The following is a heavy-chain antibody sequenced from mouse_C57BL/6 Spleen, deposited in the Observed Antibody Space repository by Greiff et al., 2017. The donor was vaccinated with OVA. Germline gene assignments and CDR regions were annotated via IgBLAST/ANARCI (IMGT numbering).Heavy chain of an antibody. CDR2: ISSGSSTI. CDR1: GFTFSDYG. CDR3: ARDDGYAGPFDY. V-gene: IGHV5-17*01. Sequence: EVKLMESGGGLVKPGGSLKLSCAASGFTFSDYGMHWVRQAPEKGLEWVAYISSGSSTIYYADTVKGRFTISRDNAKNTLFLQMTSLRSEDTAMYYCARDDGYAGPFDYWGQGTTLTVSS. D-gene: IGHD2-2*01. J-gene: IGHJ2*01.